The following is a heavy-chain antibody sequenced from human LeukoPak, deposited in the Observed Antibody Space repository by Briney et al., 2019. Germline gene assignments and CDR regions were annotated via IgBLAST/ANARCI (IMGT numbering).Heavy chain of an antibody. CDR2: INPNSVGT. Sequence: ASVTLSFTGSGYAFTVYYMHWVRHPPAQGNERKGWINPNSVGTNYAQKFQGGVTMTRDTSTSTAYMELRSLRSDDTAVYYCARDGSVYCSSTSCYSGYYYYDMDVWGQGTTVTVSS. D-gene: IGHD2-2*01. J-gene: IGHJ6*02. CDR3: ARDGSVYCSSTSCYSGYYYYDMDV. V-gene: IGHV1-2*02. CDR1: GYAFTVYY.